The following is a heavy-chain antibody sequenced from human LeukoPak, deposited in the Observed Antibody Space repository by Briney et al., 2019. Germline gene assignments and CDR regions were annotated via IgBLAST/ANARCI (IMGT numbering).Heavy chain of an antibody. V-gene: IGHV3-33*01. CDR3: ARILGYCSGGSCYGYYYGMDV. D-gene: IGHD2-15*01. CDR1: GFTFSSYG. CDR2: IWYDGSNK. J-gene: IGHJ6*02. Sequence: GRSLRFSCAASGFTFSSYGMHWVRQAPGRGLEWVAVIWYDGSNKYYADSVKGRFTISRDNSKNTLYLQMNSLRAEDTAVYYCARILGYCSGGSCYGYYYGMDVWGQGTTVTVSS.